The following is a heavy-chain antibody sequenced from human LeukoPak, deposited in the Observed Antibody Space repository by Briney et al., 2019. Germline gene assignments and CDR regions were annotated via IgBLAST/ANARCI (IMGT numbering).Heavy chain of an antibody. D-gene: IGHD4-17*01. Sequence: PGGSLRLSCAASGFTFSSYAMHWVRQAPGKGLEWVAVISYDGSNKYYADSVKGRFTISRDNSKNTLYLQMNSLRAEDTAVYYCARGDYGDYVWGQGTLVTVSS. V-gene: IGHV3-30*04. CDR1: GFTFSSYA. J-gene: IGHJ4*02. CDR2: ISYDGSNK. CDR3: ARGDYGDYV.